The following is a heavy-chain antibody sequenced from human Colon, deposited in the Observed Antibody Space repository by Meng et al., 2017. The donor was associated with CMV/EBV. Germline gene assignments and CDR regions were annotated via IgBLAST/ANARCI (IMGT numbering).Heavy chain of an antibody. J-gene: IGHJ5*02. CDR3: AHTPTYYDFWSGYYPRNWFDP. CDR2: IYWNDDK. Sequence: SGVGVGWIRQPPGKALEWLALIYWNDDKRYSPSLKSRLTITKDTSKNQVVLTMTNMDPVDTATYYCAHTPTYYDFWSGYYPRNWFDPWGQGTLVTVSS. CDR1: SGVG. D-gene: IGHD3-3*01. V-gene: IGHV2-5*01.